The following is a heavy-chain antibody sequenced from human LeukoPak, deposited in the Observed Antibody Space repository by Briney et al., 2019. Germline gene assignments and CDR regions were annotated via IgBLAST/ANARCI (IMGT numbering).Heavy chain of an antibody. CDR1: GGSISSYY. CDR3: ARQRGRWDSFDY. J-gene: IGHJ4*02. CDR2: IFYSGST. D-gene: IGHD1-26*01. V-gene: IGHV4-59*08. Sequence: PSETLSLTCTVSGGSISSYYWSWIRQPPGKGLEWIGYIFYSGSTNYNPSLKSRVTMSVDTSKNQLSLKLRSVTAADTAVYYCARQRGRWDSFDYWGQGTLVTVPS.